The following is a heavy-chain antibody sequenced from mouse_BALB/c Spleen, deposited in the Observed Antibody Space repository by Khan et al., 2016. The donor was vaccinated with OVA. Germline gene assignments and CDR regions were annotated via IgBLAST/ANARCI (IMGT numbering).Heavy chain of an antibody. Sequence: QMQLEESGAELVRPGVSVKISCKGSGYTFTDYAMHWVKQSHAKSLAWIGVISTYYGDANYNQKFKGKATMTVDKSSSTAYMELARLTSEDSAIYYCARDYGSSYRYFDVWGAGTTVTVSS. CDR3: ARDYGSSYRYFDV. CDR1: GYTFTDYA. J-gene: IGHJ1*01. V-gene: IGHV1S137*01. D-gene: IGHD1-1*01. CDR2: ISTYYGDA.